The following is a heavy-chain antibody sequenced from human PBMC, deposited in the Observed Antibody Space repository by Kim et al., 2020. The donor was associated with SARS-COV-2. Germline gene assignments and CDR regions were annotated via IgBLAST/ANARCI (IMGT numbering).Heavy chain of an antibody. V-gene: IGHV4-4*07. Sequence: SETLSLTCTVSGGSISSYYWSWIRQPAGKGLEWIGRIYTSGSTNYNPSLKSRVTMSVDTSKNQFSLKLSSVTAADTAVYYCARFIDFWSGSAFDIWGQGTMVTVSS. D-gene: IGHD3-3*01. CDR1: GGSISSYY. CDR2: IYTSGST. CDR3: ARFIDFWSGSAFDI. J-gene: IGHJ3*02.